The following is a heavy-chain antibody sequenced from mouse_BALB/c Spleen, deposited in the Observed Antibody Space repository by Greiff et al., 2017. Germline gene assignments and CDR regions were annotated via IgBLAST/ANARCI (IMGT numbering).Heavy chain of an antibody. Sequence: EVKLMESGGGLVKPGGSLKLSCAASGFTFSSYTMSWVRQTPEKRLEWVATISSGGSYTYYPDSVKGRFTISRDNAKNTLYLQMSSLKSEDTAMYYCTREPYDYGGMDYWGQGTSVTVSS. V-gene: IGHV5-6-4*01. CDR1: GFTFSSYT. CDR3: TREPYDYGGMDY. J-gene: IGHJ4*01. CDR2: ISSGGSYT.